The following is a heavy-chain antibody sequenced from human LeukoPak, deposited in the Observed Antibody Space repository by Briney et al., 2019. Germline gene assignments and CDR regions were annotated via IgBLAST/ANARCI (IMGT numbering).Heavy chain of an antibody. CDR1: GFTFDDYV. CDR2: ISWNSGSI. J-gene: IGHJ4*02. Sequence: GGSLRLSCAASGFTFDDYVMHWVRQAPGKGLEWVSGISWNSGSIGYADSVKGRFTISRDNAKNSLYLQMNSLRAEDTALYYCAKVDSSWYGFDYWGQGTLVTVSS. D-gene: IGHD6-13*01. CDR3: AKVDSSWYGFDY. V-gene: IGHV3-9*01.